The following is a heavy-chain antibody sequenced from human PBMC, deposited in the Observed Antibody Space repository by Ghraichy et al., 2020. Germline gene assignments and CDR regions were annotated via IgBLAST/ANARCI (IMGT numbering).Heavy chain of an antibody. V-gene: IGHV4-31*03. J-gene: IGHJ6*02. D-gene: IGHD1-20*01. CDR2: IYYSGST. Sequence: SETLSLTCTVSGGSISSGGYYWSWIRQHPGKGLEWIGYIYYSGSTYYNPSLKSRVTISVDTSKNQFSLKLSSVTAADTAVYYCARGRYNWKVSQAKKGDYYYYGMDVWGQGTTVTVSS. CDR1: GGSISSGGYY. CDR3: ARGRYNWKVSQAKKGDYYYYGMDV.